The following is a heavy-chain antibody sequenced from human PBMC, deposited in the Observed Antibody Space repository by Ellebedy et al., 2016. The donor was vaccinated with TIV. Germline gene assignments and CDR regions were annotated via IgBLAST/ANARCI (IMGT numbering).Heavy chain of an antibody. CDR1: GGSISSYF. D-gene: IGHD3-10*01. Sequence: SETLSLTXSVSGGSISSYFGSWIRQPPGKGLEWVGYIYYNGTTNYNPSLRSRVSISIDKSKHHFSLNLRSVTASDTAVYYCARDVRFGELNYWGQGTLVTVSS. CDR2: IYYNGTT. J-gene: IGHJ4*02. V-gene: IGHV4-59*01. CDR3: ARDVRFGELNY.